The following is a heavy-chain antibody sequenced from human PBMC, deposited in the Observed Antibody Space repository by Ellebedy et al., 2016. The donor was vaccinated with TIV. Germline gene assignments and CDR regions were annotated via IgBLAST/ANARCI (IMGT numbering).Heavy chain of an antibody. D-gene: IGHD3-10*01. J-gene: IGHJ4*02. V-gene: IGHV1-2*02. CDR1: GYTFTGYY. CDR3: AREGYYGSGSSNIDY. Sequence: ASVKVSCKASGYTFTGYYMHWVRQAPGQGLEWMGWINPNSGGTNYAQKFQGRVTMTRDTSITTAYMELSRLRSDDTAVYYCAREGYYGSGSSNIDYWGQGTLVTVSS. CDR2: INPNSGGT.